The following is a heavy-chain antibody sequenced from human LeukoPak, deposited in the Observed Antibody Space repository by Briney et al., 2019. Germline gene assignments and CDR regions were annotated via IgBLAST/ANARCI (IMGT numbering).Heavy chain of an antibody. V-gene: IGHV3-30-3*01. J-gene: IGHJ6*03. Sequence: GGSLRLSCAASGFIFSSYAMHWVRQAPGKGLEWVAVISYDGNKKYYADSVKGRFTISRDNSKNTLYLQMNSLRAEDTAVYYCARDIYCSSTSCFYYYYYMDVRGKGTTVTVSS. D-gene: IGHD2-2*01. CDR1: GFIFSSYA. CDR2: ISYDGNKK. CDR3: ARDIYCSSTSCFYYYYYMDV.